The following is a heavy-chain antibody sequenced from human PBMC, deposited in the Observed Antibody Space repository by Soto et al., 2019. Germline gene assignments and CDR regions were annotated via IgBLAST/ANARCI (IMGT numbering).Heavy chain of an antibody. CDR3: AREKGGDYYDSSGPVDY. CDR1: GFTFTTYT. J-gene: IGHJ4*02. D-gene: IGHD3-22*01. CDR2: ISSSSSYI. Sequence: EVQLVESGGGLVKPGGSLRLSCAASGFTFTTYTMSWVRQAPGKGLEWVSSISSSSSYIYYPDSVKGRFTISRDNAKNSLYLQMNSLRAEDTAVYYCAREKGGDYYDSSGPVDYWGQGTLVTVSS. V-gene: IGHV3-21*01.